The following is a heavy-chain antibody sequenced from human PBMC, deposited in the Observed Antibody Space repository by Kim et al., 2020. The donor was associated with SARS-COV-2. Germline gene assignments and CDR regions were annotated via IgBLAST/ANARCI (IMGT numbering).Heavy chain of an antibody. V-gene: IGHV3-48*03. CDR3: ARENGDLDY. CDR1: GFMFSSHE. CDR2: IGSSGGPM. J-gene: IGHJ4*02. D-gene: IGHD4-17*01. Sequence: GGSLRLSCAASGFMFSSHEMNWLRQAPGKGLEWVSYIGSSGGPMHYAESVKGRFTISRDNAKNSLYLQMNSLGVEDTAVYYCARENGDLDYWGQGTLVTVSS.